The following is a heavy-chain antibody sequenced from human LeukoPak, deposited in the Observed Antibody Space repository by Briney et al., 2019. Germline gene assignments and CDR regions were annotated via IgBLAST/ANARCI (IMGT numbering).Heavy chain of an antibody. CDR1: GGSVSSSYW. J-gene: IGHJ4*02. CDR3: ARAPYTSGWYFAFDY. D-gene: IGHD6-19*01. CDR2: INHSGST. Sequence: SGTLSLTCAVAGGSVSSSYWWTWVRQPPGKGLEWIGEINHSGSTHYNPSLESRVTISLDKSKNQFSLKLTSVTAADTAVYYCARAPYTSGWYFAFDYWGQGTLVTVSS. V-gene: IGHV4-4*02.